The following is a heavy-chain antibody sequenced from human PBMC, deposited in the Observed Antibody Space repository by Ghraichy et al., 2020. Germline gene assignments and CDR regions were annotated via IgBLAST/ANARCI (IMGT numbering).Heavy chain of an antibody. V-gene: IGHV6-1*01. Sequence: LRLSCAISGDSVSSNSAAWNWIRQSPSRGLEWLGRTYYRSKWYNDYAVSVKSRITINPDTSKNQFSLQLNSVTPEDTAVYYCAREMATIRGYYYYGMDVWGQGTTVTVSS. D-gene: IGHD5-24*01. CDR1: GDSVSSNSAA. J-gene: IGHJ6*02. CDR3: AREMATIRGYYYYGMDV. CDR2: TYYRSKWYN.